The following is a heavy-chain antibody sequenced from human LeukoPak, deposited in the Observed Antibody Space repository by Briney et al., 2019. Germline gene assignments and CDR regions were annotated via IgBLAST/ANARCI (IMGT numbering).Heavy chain of an antibody. J-gene: IGHJ4*02. D-gene: IGHD6-13*01. V-gene: IGHV3-7*01. CDR1: GFTFSSYW. CDR3: AKSTSESSSWYLYYFDY. Sequence: PGGSLRLSCAASGFTFSSYWMSWVRQAPGKGLEWVSNIKQDGSEKYYVDSVKGRFTISRDNAKNSLYLQMNSLRAEDTAVYYCAKSTSESSSWYLYYFDYWGQGTLVTVSS. CDR2: IKQDGSEK.